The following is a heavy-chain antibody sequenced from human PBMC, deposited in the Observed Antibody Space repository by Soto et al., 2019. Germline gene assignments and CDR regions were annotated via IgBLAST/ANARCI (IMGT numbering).Heavy chain of an antibody. Sequence: QVQLVQSGAEVKKPGASVTVSCKASGYSFSDYYLHWVRQAPGQGPEWMGRINPNSGDTKFAQKFQGRVTMTRDTCVRTAFMELNWLKPDDTAVYYCARESGGATATLDYYYFYMDIWGKGTTVTVSS. CDR1: GYSFSDYY. CDR3: ARESGGATATLDYYYFYMDI. J-gene: IGHJ6*03. V-gene: IGHV1-2*06. CDR2: INPNSGDT. D-gene: IGHD5-12*01.